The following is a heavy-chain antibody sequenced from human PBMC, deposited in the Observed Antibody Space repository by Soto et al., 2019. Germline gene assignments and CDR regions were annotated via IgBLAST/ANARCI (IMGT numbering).Heavy chain of an antibody. V-gene: IGHV4-4*07. CDR2: MSSSGVT. CDR3: ARALDSSGWYGDDAFDI. CDR1: GGSISNKY. Sequence: QVQLQESGPGLVKPSETLSLTCTVSGGSISNKYWSWIRQPAGKGLEWIGRMSSSGVTNYSPSFKSRVTMLVDMSKNQFSLKLSSVTATDAAVYYCARALDSSGWYGDDAFDIWGQGTMVTVSS. D-gene: IGHD6-19*01. J-gene: IGHJ3*02.